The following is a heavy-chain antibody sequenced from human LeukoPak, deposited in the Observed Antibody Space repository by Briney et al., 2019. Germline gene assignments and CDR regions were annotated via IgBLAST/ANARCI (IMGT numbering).Heavy chain of an antibody. D-gene: IGHD3-22*01. J-gene: IGHJ4*02. V-gene: IGHV4-59*01. CDR2: IYYSGNT. Sequence: SETLSLTCTVSGGSISSYYWSWIRQPPGKGLEWIGYIYYSGNTNYNPSLKSRVTISVDTSKNQFSLKLSSVTAADTAMYYCARDKGEYYDSSGYLDYWGQGTLVTVSS. CDR3: ARDKGEYYDSSGYLDY. CDR1: GGSISSYY.